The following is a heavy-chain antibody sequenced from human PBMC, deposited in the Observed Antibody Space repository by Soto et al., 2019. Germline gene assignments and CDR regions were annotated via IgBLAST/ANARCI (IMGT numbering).Heavy chain of an antibody. CDR2: MNPNSGNT. V-gene: IGHV1-8*01. CDR1: GYTFTSYD. CDR3: ARGAYYFDYRGQGTLGPLGTSGDYFDY. J-gene: IGHJ4*02. Sequence: ASVKVSCKASGYTFTSYDINWVRQATGQGLEWMGWMNPNSGNTGYAQKFQGRVTMTRNTSISTAYMELSSPRSEDTAVYYCARGAYYFDYRGQGTLGPLGTSGDYFDYWGQGTLVTVSS. D-gene: IGHD4-17*01.